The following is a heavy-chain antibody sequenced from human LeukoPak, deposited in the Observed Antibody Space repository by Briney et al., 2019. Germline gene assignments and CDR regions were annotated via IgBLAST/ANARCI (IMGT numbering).Heavy chain of an antibody. D-gene: IGHD5-18*01. Sequence: GGSLRLSCAASGFTFSSYGMHWVRQAPGKGLEWVAVISYDGSNKYYVDSVKGRFIISRDNSKNTLYLQMNSLRAEDTAVYYCAKAGLFVRSYGPTFDYWGQGTLVTVSS. J-gene: IGHJ4*02. V-gene: IGHV3-30*18. CDR3: AKAGLFVRSYGPTFDY. CDR1: GFTFSSYG. CDR2: ISYDGSNK.